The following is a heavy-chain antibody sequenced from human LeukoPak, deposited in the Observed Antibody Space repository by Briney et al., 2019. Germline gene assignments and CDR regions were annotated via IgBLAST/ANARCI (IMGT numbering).Heavy chain of an antibody. D-gene: IGHD1-7*01. J-gene: IGHJ3*02. Sequence: GGSLRLSCAATGFTFSLYDMHWVRQATGKSLEWVSGIGTAGDTYYADSVKGRFTTSRENAKNSLSLQMDSLRAGDTAVYYCTRDLREGTTPDASDIWGQGTLVTVSS. CDR1: GFTFSLYD. V-gene: IGHV3-13*01. CDR3: TRDLREGTTPDASDI. CDR2: IGTAGDT.